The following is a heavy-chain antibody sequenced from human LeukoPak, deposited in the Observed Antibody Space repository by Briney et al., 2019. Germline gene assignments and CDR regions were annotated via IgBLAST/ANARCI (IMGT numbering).Heavy chain of an antibody. V-gene: IGHV3-23*01. J-gene: IGHJ4*02. Sequence: PGGSLRLSCAASGFTFSSYAMSWVRQAPGEGLEWVSAISGSGGSTYYADSVKGRFTISRDNSKNTLYLQMNSLRAEDTAVYYCAPHRTRSGWYHFDYWGQGTLVTVSS. CDR3: APHRTRSGWYHFDY. D-gene: IGHD6-19*01. CDR2: ISGSGGST. CDR1: GFTFSSYA.